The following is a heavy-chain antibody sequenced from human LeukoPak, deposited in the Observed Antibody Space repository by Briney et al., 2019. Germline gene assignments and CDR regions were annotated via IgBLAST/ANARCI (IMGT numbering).Heavy chain of an antibody. V-gene: IGHV4-34*01. D-gene: IGHD3-10*01. CDR1: GGSFSGYY. CDR2: INHSGST. CDR3: ERVFFLPWFGELEVPSYMDV. Sequence: PSETLSLTCAVYGGSFSGYYWSWIRQPPGKGLEWMWEINHSGSTNYNPSLKSRGTISVDASKNQFSLKLSSVTAADTAVYYCERVFFLPWFGELEVPSYMDVWGKGTTVTVSS. J-gene: IGHJ6*03.